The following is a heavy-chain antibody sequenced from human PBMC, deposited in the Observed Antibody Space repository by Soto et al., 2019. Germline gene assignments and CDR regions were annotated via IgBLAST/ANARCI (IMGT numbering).Heavy chain of an antibody. J-gene: IGHJ4*02. CDR1: VGTVSRYT. CDR3: ARDGTLYDYYLD. Sequence: SVKVCCRPYVGTVSRYTSPWVRQAPGQGLEWMGGITPMFGTPNYAQKFQGRVTITTDESTSTAYMELSSLRSEDTAMYYCARDGTLYDYYLDWGQGTLVTVSS. V-gene: IGHV1-69*05. CDR2: ITPMFGTP. D-gene: IGHD3-16*01.